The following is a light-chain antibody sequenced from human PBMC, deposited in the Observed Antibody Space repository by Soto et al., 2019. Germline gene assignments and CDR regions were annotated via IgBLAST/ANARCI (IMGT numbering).Light chain of an antibody. CDR3: QQYRNWPRT. V-gene: IGKV3-15*01. J-gene: IGKJ1*01. CDR2: GAS. CDR1: QSVSSH. Sequence: IVMPQYTDTLSVSPGERATLSCRASQSVSSHLAWYQQKPGQAPRLLIYGASTRAIDMPGRFSGRGSGTEFTLTISSLQSEDFAVYYCQQYRNWPRTFCQGTKADIK.